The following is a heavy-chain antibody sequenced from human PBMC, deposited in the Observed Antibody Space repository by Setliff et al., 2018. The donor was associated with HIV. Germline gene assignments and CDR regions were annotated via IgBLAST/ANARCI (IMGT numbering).Heavy chain of an antibody. CDR1: GYSFSSHG. D-gene: IGHD6-13*01. V-gene: IGHV1-18*01. CDR3: AKDISASALYYYGMDV. J-gene: IGHJ6*02. Sequence: ASVKVSCKTSGYSFSSHGVSWVRQAPGQGLEWMGGISSYTGKTKYAQNVQGRVTLTTDTSTSTAYMELRSLRPDDAAVYYCAKDISASALYYYGMDVWGQGTTVTVSS. CDR2: ISSYTGKT.